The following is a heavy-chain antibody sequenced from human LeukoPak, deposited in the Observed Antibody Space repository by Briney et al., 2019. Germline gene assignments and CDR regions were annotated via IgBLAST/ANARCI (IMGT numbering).Heavy chain of an antibody. CDR2: IIPIFGTA. J-gene: IGHJ4*02. CDR3: AREPHGFGYDSSGYFDY. Sequence: ASVKVSCKASGGTFSSYAISWVRQAPGQGLKWMGGIIPIFGTANYAQKFQGRVTITADESTSTAYMELSSLRSEDTAVYYCAREPHGFGYDSSGYFDYWGQGTLVTVSS. D-gene: IGHD3-22*01. CDR1: GGTFSSYA. V-gene: IGHV1-69*13.